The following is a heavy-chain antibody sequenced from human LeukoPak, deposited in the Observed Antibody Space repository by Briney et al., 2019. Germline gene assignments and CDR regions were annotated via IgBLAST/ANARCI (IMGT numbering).Heavy chain of an antibody. V-gene: IGHV3-21*01. CDR1: GFTFSSYS. Sequence: GGSLRLSCVASGFTFSSYSMNWVRQAPGKGLEWVSSISSSSSYIYYADSVKGRFTISRDNAKNSLYLQMNSLRAEDTAVYYCARELGSGYYYYYMDVWGKGTTVTVSS. CDR3: ARELGSGYYYYYMDV. CDR2: ISSSSSYI. D-gene: IGHD3-10*01. J-gene: IGHJ6*03.